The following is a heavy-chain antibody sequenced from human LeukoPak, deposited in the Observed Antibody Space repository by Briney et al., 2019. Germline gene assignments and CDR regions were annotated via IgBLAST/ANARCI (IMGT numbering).Heavy chain of an antibody. CDR2: INPNSGGT. V-gene: IGHV1-2*02. Sequence: GASVKVSCKASGYTFISYYMHWVRQAPGQGLEWMGWINPNSGGTNYAQKFQGRVTMTRDTSISTAYMELSRLRSDDTAVYYCARVTRPPIQLWIDWGQGTLVTVSS. CDR1: GYTFISYY. CDR3: ARVTRPPIQLWID. J-gene: IGHJ4*02. D-gene: IGHD5-18*01.